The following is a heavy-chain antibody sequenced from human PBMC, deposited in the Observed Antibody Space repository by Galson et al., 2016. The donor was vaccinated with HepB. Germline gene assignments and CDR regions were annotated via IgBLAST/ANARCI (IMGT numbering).Heavy chain of an antibody. Sequence: ETLSLTCAVYGGSFSDYYWSWIRQPPGKGLEWIGEINHSGTINYNPPLKSRVTISVDTSKNHFSLNLGSVTAADTAVYYCARRTVVPTAGNWFDPWGQGTLVTVSS. V-gene: IGHV4-34*01. CDR3: ARRTVVPTAGNWFDP. CDR1: GGSFSDYY. CDR2: INHSGTI. D-gene: IGHD2-2*01. J-gene: IGHJ5*02.